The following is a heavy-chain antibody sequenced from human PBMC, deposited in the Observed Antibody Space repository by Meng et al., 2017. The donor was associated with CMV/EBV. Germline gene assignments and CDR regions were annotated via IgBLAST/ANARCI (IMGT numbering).Heavy chain of an antibody. D-gene: IGHD2-2*02. V-gene: IGHV1-69*02. Sequence: SVKVSCKASGGTFSSYITSWVRQAPGQGLEWMGRIIPILGIANYAQKFQGRVTFTADKSTSTAYMELSSLRSEDTAVYYCARGYCSSTSCYTSPEYFQHWGQGTLVTVSS. J-gene: IGHJ1*01. CDR2: IIPILGIA. CDR1: GGTFSSYI. CDR3: ARGYCSSTSCYTSPEYFQH.